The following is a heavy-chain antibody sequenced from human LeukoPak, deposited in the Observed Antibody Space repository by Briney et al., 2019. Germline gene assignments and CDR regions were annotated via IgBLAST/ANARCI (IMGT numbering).Heavy chain of an antibody. Sequence: GGSLRLSCAASGFTFSSYSMNWVRQAPGKGLEWVSYISSSSSTIYYADSVKGRFTISRDNAKNSLYLQMNSLRAEDTAVYYCAREDYGDYNYYYYGMDVWGQGTTVTVSS. V-gene: IGHV3-48*04. CDR1: GFTFSSYS. J-gene: IGHJ6*02. D-gene: IGHD4-17*01. CDR3: AREDYGDYNYYYYGMDV. CDR2: ISSSSSTI.